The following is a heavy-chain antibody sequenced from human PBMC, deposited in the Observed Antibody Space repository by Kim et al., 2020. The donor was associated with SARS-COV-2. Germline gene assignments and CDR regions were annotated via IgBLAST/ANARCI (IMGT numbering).Heavy chain of an antibody. CDR2: ISYDGSNK. Sequence: GGSLRLSCAASGFTFSSYAMHWVRQAPGKGLEWVAVISYDGSNKYYADSVKGRFTISRDNSKNTLYLQMNSLRAEDTAVYYCARGGATGGEMLFDIWGQGTMVTVSS. V-gene: IGHV3-30-3*01. CDR1: GFTFSSYA. CDR3: ARGGATGGEMLFDI. J-gene: IGHJ3*02. D-gene: IGHD3-10*01.